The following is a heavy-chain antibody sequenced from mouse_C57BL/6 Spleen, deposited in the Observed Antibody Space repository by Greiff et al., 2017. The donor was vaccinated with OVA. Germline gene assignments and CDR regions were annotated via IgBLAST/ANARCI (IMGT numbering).Heavy chain of an antibody. D-gene: IGHD1-1*01. CDR1: GYTFTSYW. CDR2: IDPSDSET. J-gene: IGHJ3*01. V-gene: IGHV1-52*01. Sequence: VQLQQPGAELVRPGSSVKLSCKASGYTFTSYWMHWVKQRPIQGLEWIGNIDPSDSETHYNQKFKDKATLTVDKSSSTAYMQLSSLTSEDSAVYYCARYYGSSLAWFAYWGQGTLVTVSA. CDR3: ARYYGSSLAWFAY.